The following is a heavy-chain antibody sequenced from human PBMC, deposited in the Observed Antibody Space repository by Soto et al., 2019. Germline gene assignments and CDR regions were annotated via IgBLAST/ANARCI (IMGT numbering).Heavy chain of an antibody. CDR3: ATEVYYDLGSGFNTHPYYLDA. D-gene: IGHD3-3*01. V-gene: IGHV3-30-3*01. CDR1: GFTFSRHT. J-gene: IGHJ1*01. CDR2: ISDDGSNT. Sequence: QVQFVESGGGVVQPARSLRLSCAASGFTFSRHTMHWVRQAPGKELEWVAAISDDGSNTYYADSVKGRFTISRDNSKNTQYLQMNSLSSEGTAVHHCATEVYYDLGSGFNTHPYYLDAWGQGTLVTVSS.